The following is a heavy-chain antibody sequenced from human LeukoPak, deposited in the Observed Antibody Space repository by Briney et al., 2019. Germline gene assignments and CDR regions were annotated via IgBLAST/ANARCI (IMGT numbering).Heavy chain of an antibody. Sequence: GRSLRLSCAASGFTFSSYAMHWVRQAPGKGLEWVAVISYDGSNKYYADSVKGRFTISRDNSKNTLYLQMNSLRAEDTAVYYCAREPGKPVELTFDYWGQGTLVTVSS. CDR2: ISYDGSNK. CDR3: AREPGKPVELTFDY. CDR1: GFTFSSYA. D-gene: IGHD1-14*01. J-gene: IGHJ4*02. V-gene: IGHV3-30*04.